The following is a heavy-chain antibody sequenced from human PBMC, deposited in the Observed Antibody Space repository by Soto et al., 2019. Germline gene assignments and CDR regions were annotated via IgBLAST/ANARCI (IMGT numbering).Heavy chain of an antibody. D-gene: IGHD1-20*01. CDR2: INHSGST. CDR1: GGSFSGYY. Sequence: QVQLQQWGAGLLKPSETLSLTCAVYGGSFSGYYWSWIRQPPGKGLEWIGEINHSGSTNYNPSLTRRVTISVDTSKNQFSLKLSSVTAADTAVYYCARVGFNWNDDYYGMDVWGQGTTVTVSS. V-gene: IGHV4-34*01. CDR3: ARVGFNWNDDYYGMDV. J-gene: IGHJ6*02.